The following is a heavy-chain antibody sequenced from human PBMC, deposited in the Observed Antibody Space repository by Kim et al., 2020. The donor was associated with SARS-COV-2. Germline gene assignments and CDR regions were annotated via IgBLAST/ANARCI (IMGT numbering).Heavy chain of an antibody. V-gene: IGHV4-59*11. J-gene: IGHJ4*02. CDR2: IYYSGST. CDR3: AREFDY. Sequence: SETLSLTYTVSGGSINNHYWSWIRQPPGKGLEWIGYIYYSGSTNYNPSLKSRVTISVDTSKNQFSLKLTSVTAADTAVYYCAREFDYWGQGTLVTVSS. CDR1: GGSINNHY.